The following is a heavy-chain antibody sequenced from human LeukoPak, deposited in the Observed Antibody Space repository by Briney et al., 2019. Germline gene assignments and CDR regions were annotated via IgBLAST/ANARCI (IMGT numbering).Heavy chain of an antibody. CDR2: ISSSGSTI. CDR1: GFTFSDYY. CDR3: AKDRGIAVAGTDY. J-gene: IGHJ4*02. D-gene: IGHD6-19*01. Sequence: GGSLRLSCAASGFTFSDYYMSWIRQAPGKGLEWVSYISSSGSTIYYADSVKGRFTISGDNAKNSLYLQMNSLRAEDTAVYYCAKDRGIAVAGTDYWGQGTLVTVSS. V-gene: IGHV3-11*01.